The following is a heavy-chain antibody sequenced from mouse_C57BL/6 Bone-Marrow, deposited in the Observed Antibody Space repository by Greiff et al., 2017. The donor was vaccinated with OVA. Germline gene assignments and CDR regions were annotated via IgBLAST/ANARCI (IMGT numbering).Heavy chain of an antibody. J-gene: IGHJ2*01. D-gene: IGHD2-2*01. Sequence: QVQLKQPGAELVRPGSSVKLSCKASGYTFTSYWMDWVKQRPGQGLEWIGNIYPSDSETHYNQKFKDKATLTVDKSSSTAYMQLSSLTSEDSAVYCCARGAMVTAFDYWGQGTTLTVSS. CDR1: GYTFTSYW. CDR2: IYPSDSET. CDR3: ARGAMVTAFDY. V-gene: IGHV1-61*01.